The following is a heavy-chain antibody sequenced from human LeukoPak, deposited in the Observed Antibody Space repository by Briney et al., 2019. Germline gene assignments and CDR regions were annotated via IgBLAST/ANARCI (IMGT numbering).Heavy chain of an antibody. CDR3: AREYYYGSGSYN. CDR1: GFTFSSYE. D-gene: IGHD3-10*01. CDR2: ISSSSSYI. V-gene: IGHV3-21*01. J-gene: IGHJ4*02. Sequence: GGSLRLSCAASGFTFSSYEMNWVRQAPGKGREWVSSISSSSSYIYYADSVKGRFTISRDNAKNSLYLQMNSLRAEDTAVYYCAREYYYGSGSYNWGQGTLVTVSS.